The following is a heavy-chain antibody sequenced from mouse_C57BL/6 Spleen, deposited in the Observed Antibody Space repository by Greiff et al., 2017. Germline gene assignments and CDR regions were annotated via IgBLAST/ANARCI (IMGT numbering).Heavy chain of an antibody. CDR3: ARGVTAQATYYFDY. D-gene: IGHD3-2*02. J-gene: IGHJ2*01. CDR1: GYAFSSSW. V-gene: IGHV1-82*01. Sequence: VQLQESGPELVKPGASVKISCKASGYAFSSSWMNWVKQRPGKGLEWIGRIYPGDGDTNYNGKFKGKATLTADKSSSTAYMQLSSLTSEDSAVHFCARGVTAQATYYFDYWGQGTTLTVSS. CDR2: IYPGDGDT.